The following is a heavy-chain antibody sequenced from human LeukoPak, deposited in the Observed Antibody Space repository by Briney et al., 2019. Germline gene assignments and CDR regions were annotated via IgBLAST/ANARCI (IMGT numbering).Heavy chain of an antibody. CDR2: IRYDGSNK. CDR3: AKDGLPNLYHNMDV. D-gene: IGHD1-14*01. V-gene: IGHV3-30*02. J-gene: IGHJ6*03. Sequence: GGSLRLSCAASGFTFSSYGMHWVRQAPGKGLEWVAFIRYDGSNKYYADSVKGRFTISRDNSKNTLYLQMNSLRAENTAVYYCAKDGLPNLYHNMDVWGKGTTVTVSS. CDR1: GFTFSSYG.